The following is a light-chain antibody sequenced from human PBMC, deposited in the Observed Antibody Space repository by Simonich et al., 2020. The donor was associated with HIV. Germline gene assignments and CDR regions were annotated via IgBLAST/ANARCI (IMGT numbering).Light chain of an antibody. CDR2: AVS. Sequence: LTQPPSVSVSPGQTARITCSGDALPKKYVYWYQQHPGKAPKLMIYAVSKRPSGVPDRFSGSKSGNTASLTVSGLQAEDEADYYCTSYTSSNTRVIFGGGTKLTVL. CDR3: TSYTSSNTRVI. V-gene: IGLV2-8*01. CDR1: ALPKKY. J-gene: IGLJ2*01.